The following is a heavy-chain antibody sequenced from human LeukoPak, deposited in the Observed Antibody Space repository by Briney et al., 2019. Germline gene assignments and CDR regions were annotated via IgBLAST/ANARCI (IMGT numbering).Heavy chain of an antibody. CDR2: SRNEPNSYTT. D-gene: IGHD2-15*01. V-gene: IGHV3-72*01. CDR1: GFTFSDHY. Sequence: PGGSLRLSCAASGFTFSDHYMDWVRQAPGKGLEWVGRSRNEPNSYTTEYAASVKGRFTISRDDSKNSLYLQMNSLTTEDTAVYYCARVCSGDSCYPGFDYWGQGMLVTVSS. J-gene: IGHJ4*02. CDR3: ARVCSGDSCYPGFDY.